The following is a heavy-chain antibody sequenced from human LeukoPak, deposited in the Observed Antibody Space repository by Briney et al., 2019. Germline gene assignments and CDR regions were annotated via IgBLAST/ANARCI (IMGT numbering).Heavy chain of an antibody. D-gene: IGHD6-13*01. CDR3: ARAAAAGGWFDP. V-gene: IGHV4-30-2*01. CDR1: GGSISSGGNS. Sequence: SETLSLTCAVSGGSISSGGNSWSWIRQPPGKGLEWIGYIYHSGSTYYNPSLKSRVTISVDRSKNQFSLKLSSVTAADTAVYYCARAAAAGGWFDPWGQGTLVTVSS. J-gene: IGHJ5*02. CDR2: IYHSGST.